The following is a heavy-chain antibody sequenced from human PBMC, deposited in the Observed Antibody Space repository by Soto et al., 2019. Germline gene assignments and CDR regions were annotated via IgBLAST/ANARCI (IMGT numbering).Heavy chain of an antibody. J-gene: IGHJ4*02. D-gene: IGHD1-26*01. CDR1: GYTFTGYY. V-gene: IGHV1-2*02. Sequence: ASVKVSCKALGYTFTGYYIHWVRQAPGQGLEWMGWINPNSGGANYAQKFQGRVTMTRDTSISTAYMELSRLRSDDTAVYYCATAGSYYGEIDYWGQGTLVTV. CDR3: ATAGSYYGEIDY. CDR2: INPNSGGA.